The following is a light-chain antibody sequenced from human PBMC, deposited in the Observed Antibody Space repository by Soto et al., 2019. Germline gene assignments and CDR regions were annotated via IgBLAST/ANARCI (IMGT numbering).Light chain of an antibody. CDR3: SSYGGSYNV. J-gene: IGLJ1*01. CDR2: EVS. Sequence: QSALTQPASVSGSPGQSITISCTGTSSDVGGYNYVSWYQQHPGKAPKLIIYEVSRRPSGVPDRFSGSKSGNTASLTVSGLQADDEADYFCSSYGGSYNVFGTGTKVTVL. CDR1: SSDVGGYNY. V-gene: IGLV2-8*01.